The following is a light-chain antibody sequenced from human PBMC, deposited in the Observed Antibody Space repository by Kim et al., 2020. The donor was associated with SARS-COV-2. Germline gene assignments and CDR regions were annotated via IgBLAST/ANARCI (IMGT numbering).Light chain of an antibody. Sequence: DIQMTQSPYSVSASVGDRVTITCRASQDISSRLAWYQQKPGKAPNLLIDSASSLQSGVPSRFSGSGSGTDFTLTISSLQPEDFATYYCKQADSFPWTFGQGTKVDIK. V-gene: IGKV1-12*01. J-gene: IGKJ1*01. CDR3: KQADSFPWT. CDR2: SAS. CDR1: QDISSR.